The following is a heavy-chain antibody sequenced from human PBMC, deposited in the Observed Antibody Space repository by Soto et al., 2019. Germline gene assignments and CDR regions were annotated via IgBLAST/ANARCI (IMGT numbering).Heavy chain of an antibody. J-gene: IGHJ3*02. D-gene: IGHD3-22*01. V-gene: IGHV3-23*01. CDR1: GFTFSSYA. Sequence: GGSLRLSCAASGFTFSSYAMSWVRQAPGKGLEWVSAISGSGGSTYYADSVKGRFTISRDNSKNTLYLQMNSLRAEDTAVYYCAKDQYYYDSSGYYYLGALDIWGQGTMVTVSS. CDR3: AKDQYYYDSSGYYYLGALDI. CDR2: ISGSGGST.